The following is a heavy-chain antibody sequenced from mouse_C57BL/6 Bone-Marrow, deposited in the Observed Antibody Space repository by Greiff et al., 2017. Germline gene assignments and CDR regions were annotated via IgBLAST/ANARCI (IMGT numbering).Heavy chain of an antibody. V-gene: IGHV8-8*01. CDR1: GFSLSTFCMG. CDR2: IWWADDK. CDR3: ARIALGYYVAMDY. D-gene: IGHD2-3*01. J-gene: IGHJ4*01. Sequence: QVTLKESGPGILQPSQTLSLTCSFSGFSLSTFCMGVGWIRQPSGQGLEWLAHIWWADDKYYNPALKSQLTISKDTSKNQGFIKLASVDTADTATYNCARIALGYYVAMDYWGQGTSVTVSS.